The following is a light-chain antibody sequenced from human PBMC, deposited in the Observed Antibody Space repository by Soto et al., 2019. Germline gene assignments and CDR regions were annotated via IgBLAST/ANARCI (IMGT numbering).Light chain of an antibody. V-gene: IGLV2-14*01. J-gene: IGLJ1*01. Sequence: SVLTQPASVSGSPGQSITISCTGTSSDVGGYNYVSWYQLHPGKAPKLIIYEVSHRPSGASNHFTGYKSGNTASLTISGLQDEDEADYYCSSYPSTSTPCFCGTGAKGTV. CDR3: SSYPSTSTPCF. CDR1: SSDVGGYNY. CDR2: EVS.